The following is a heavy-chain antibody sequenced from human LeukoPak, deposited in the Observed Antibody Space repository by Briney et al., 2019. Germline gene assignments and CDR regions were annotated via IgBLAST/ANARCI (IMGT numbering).Heavy chain of an antibody. V-gene: IGHV4-31*03. CDR1: GGSISSGGYY. J-gene: IGHJ3*02. Sequence: SETLSLTCTVSGGSISSGGYYWSWIRQHPGKGLEWIGYIYYSGSTYYNPSLKSRVTISVDTSKNQFSLKLSSVTAADTAVYYCAREGTLRYDILTGYYLTPDDAFDIWGQGTMVTVSS. CDR3: AREGTLRYDILTGYYLTPDDAFDI. D-gene: IGHD3-9*01. CDR2: IYYSGST.